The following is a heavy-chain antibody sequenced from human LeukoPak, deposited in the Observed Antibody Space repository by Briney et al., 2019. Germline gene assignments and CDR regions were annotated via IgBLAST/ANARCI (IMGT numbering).Heavy chain of an antibody. CDR3: AKIRTVGAGDALDF. CDR1: GFIFRTYR. J-gene: IGHJ3*01. Sequence: GGSLRLSCAASGFIFRTYRMHWVRQIPGKGLEWVAAVSEDGSGKFYADSVRGRFTISRDNSKNTLYLQMNTLRSEDMAVYYCAKIRTVGAGDALDFWGQGTMVSVSS. CDR2: VSEDGSGK. D-gene: IGHD1-26*01. V-gene: IGHV3-30*18.